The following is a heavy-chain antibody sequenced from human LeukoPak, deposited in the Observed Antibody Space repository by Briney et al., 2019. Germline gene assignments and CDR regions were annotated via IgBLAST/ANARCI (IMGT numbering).Heavy chain of an antibody. CDR3: AKAGNRARYYDFWSGPFRGYFDY. Sequence: PGRSLRLSCAASGFTFSTYGMHWVRQAPGKGLEWVAVISYDGSNKYYAGSVKGRFTISRDNSKNTLYLQMNSLRAEDTAVYYCAKAGNRARYYDFWSGPFRGYFDYWGQGTLVTVSS. CDR1: GFTFSTYG. CDR2: ISYDGSNK. D-gene: IGHD3-3*01. J-gene: IGHJ4*02. V-gene: IGHV3-30*18.